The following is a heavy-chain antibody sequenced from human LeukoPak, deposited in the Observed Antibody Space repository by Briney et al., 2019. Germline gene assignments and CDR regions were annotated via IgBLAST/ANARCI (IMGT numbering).Heavy chain of an antibody. Sequence: PGGSLRLSCAASGFTFSSHWMTWVRQAPGKGLEWVANIKEDGSEKYYVDSVRGRFSISRDNAKNSLYLQMNSLRAEDTALYYCASNWGSYPDCWGQGALVTVSS. CDR2: IKEDGSEK. CDR3: ASNWGSYPDC. V-gene: IGHV3-7*01. J-gene: IGHJ4*02. D-gene: IGHD3-16*01. CDR1: GFTFSSHW.